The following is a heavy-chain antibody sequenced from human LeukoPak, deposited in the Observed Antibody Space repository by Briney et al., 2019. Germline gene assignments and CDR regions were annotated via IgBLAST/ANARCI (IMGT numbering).Heavy chain of an antibody. CDR2: IYYSGGT. V-gene: IGHV4-39*01. D-gene: IGHD6-13*01. Sequence: KASETLSLTCTVSGGSISSSSYYWGWIRQPPGKGLEWIGSIYYSGGTYYNPSLKSRVTISVDTSKNQFSLKLSSVTAADTAVYYCARSSGYSSSGGLNWFDTWGQGTLVTVSS. CDR1: GGSISSSSYY. CDR3: ARSSGYSSSGGLNWFDT. J-gene: IGHJ5*02.